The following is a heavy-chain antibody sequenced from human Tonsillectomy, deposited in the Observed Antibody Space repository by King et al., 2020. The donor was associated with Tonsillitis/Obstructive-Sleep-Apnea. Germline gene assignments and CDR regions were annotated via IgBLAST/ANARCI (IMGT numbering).Heavy chain of an antibody. V-gene: IGHV1-18*01. D-gene: IGHD2-21*01. Sequence: QLVQSGADVKKPGASVEVSCNASGYTFTSYYINWVRQAPGQGLEWMGWISSYNGNTDYAQKFQGRVTMTTDTSTSTAYMELRSLRSDDTAVYYCARSYCGGDCPGDAFDIWGQGTMVTVSS. CDR2: ISSYNGNT. J-gene: IGHJ3*02. CDR3: ARSYCGGDCPGDAFDI. CDR1: GYTFTSYY.